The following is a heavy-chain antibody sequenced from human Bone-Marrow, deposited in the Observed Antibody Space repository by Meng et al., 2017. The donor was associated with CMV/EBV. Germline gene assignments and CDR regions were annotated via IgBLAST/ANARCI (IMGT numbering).Heavy chain of an antibody. V-gene: IGHV3-21*01. D-gene: IGHD3-22*01. CDR3: ARGLIRRYYYYGMDV. Sequence: GESLKISCAASGFTFSSYSMNWVRQAPGKGLEWVSSISSSSSYIYYADSVKGRFTISRDNAKNSLYLQMNSLRAEDTAVYYCARGLIRRYYYYGMDVWGQGTTVTVSS. CDR1: GFTFSSYS. CDR2: ISSSSSYI. J-gene: IGHJ6*02.